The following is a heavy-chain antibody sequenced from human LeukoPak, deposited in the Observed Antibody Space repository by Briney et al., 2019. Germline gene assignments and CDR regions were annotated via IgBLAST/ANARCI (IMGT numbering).Heavy chain of an antibody. J-gene: IGHJ4*02. V-gene: IGHV3-53*01. CDR1: GFIVNTNY. CDR3: ARVGAYGGYKYYFDY. Sequence: PGGSLRLSCAASGFIVNTNYMGWVRQAPGKGLDWVSVIYSTGTTHYADSVKGRFTISRDNSNNTLHLQMNTLRAEDTAVYYCARVGAYGGYKYYFDYWGQGTLVTVSS. CDR2: IYSTGTT. D-gene: IGHD5-12*01.